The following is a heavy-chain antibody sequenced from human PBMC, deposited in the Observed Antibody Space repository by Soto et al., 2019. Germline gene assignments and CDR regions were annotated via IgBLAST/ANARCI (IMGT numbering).Heavy chain of an antibody. J-gene: IGHJ3*02. V-gene: IGHV4-59*01. D-gene: IGHD3-10*01. CDR1: GGSISSYF. Sequence: QVQLQESGPRLVKPSETLSLTCTVSGGSISSYFWSWIRQPPGEGLEWIGYIFYSGTTNYSPSLKSGVPMSLGTAKNQFSLHLTSVTAADTAVYYCARGGGGTYDAFDIWGQGTMVTVSS. CDR3: ARGGGGTYDAFDI. CDR2: IFYSGTT.